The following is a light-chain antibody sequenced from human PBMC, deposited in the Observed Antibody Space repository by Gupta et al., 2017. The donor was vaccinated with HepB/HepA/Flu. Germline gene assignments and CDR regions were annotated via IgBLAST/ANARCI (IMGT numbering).Light chain of an antibody. CDR1: SSNIGNYY. V-gene: IGLV1-47*01. J-gene: IGLJ2*01. CDR3: AAWDDSLSGPV. Sequence: QSVLTPPPSASGTPGQRVTISCSGSSSNIGNYYVYWYQQLPGTAPKLRIYKNNQRPSGVPDRFSGSKSGTSASLAISGLRSEDDADYYCAAWDDSLSGPVFGGGTKLTVL. CDR2: KNN.